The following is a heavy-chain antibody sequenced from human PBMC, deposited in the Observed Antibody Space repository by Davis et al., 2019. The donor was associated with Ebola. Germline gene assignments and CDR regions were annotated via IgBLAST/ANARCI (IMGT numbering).Heavy chain of an antibody. CDR2: ITHSGST. CDR1: GFIFSSYT. V-gene: IGHV4-34*01. Sequence: MPGGSLRLSCAASGFIFSSYTMNWVRQAPGKGLEWIGEITHSGSTDYNPYLRGRVSISVDTSKNAFSLKMTSVTAADTAMYYCAKGPFVAFDWGQGTLVTVSS. J-gene: IGHJ4*02. CDR3: AKGPFVAFD. D-gene: IGHD3-3*02.